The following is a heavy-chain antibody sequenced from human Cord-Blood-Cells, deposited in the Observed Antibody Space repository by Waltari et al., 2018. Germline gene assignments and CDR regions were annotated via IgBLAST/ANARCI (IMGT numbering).Heavy chain of an antibody. V-gene: IGHV1-2*02. J-gene: IGHJ5*02. D-gene: IGHD6-13*01. CDR3: ARDLGAAAGTHWFDP. Sequence: QVQLVQSGAEVKKPGASVTVSCKASGSTFTRYYIHWVRQPPGQGLEWMGWINPNSGGTNYAQKFQGRVTMTRDTSISTAYMELSRLRSDDTAVYYCARDLGAAAGTHWFDPWGQGTLVTVSS. CDR2: INPNSGGT. CDR1: GSTFTRYY.